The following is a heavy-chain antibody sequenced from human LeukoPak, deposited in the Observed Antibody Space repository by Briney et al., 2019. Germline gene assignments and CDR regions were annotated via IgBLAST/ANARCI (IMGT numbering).Heavy chain of an antibody. CDR1: GGTFSSYA. D-gene: IGHD6-6*01. Sequence: ASVKVSCKASGGTFSSYAISWVRQAPGQGLEWMGGTIPIFGTANYAQKFQGRVTITADKSTSTAYMELSSLRSEDTAVYYCARDTRLGLGSYYFDYWGQGTLVTVSS. CDR3: ARDTRLGLGSYYFDY. CDR2: TIPIFGTA. V-gene: IGHV1-69*06. J-gene: IGHJ4*02.